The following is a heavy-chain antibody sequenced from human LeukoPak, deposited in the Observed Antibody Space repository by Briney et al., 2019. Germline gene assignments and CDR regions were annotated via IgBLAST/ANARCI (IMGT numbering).Heavy chain of an antibody. D-gene: IGHD3-10*01. J-gene: IGHJ4*02. CDR1: GYTFTSYG. V-gene: IGHV1-18*01. CDR2: ISAYNGNT. CDR3: AREPAPSMVRGVRAHYFDY. Sequence: ASVKVSCKASGYTFTSYGISWVRQAPGQGLEGMGWISAYNGNTNYAQKLQGRVTMTTDTSTSTAYMELRSLRSDDTAVYYCAREPAPSMVRGVRAHYFDYWGQGTLVTVSS.